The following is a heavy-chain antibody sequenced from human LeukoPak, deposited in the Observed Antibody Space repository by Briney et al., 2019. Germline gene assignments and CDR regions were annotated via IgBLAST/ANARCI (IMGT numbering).Heavy chain of an antibody. CDR2: IDYSGST. CDR3: ARDRYYYGSGSWFDP. D-gene: IGHD3-10*01. CDR1: GGSISSYS. Sequence: PSETLSLTCSVSGGSISSYSWSWVRQPPGKGLEWIGYIDYSGSTNYNPSLKSRVTISVDTSKNQFSLKLSSVTAADTAVYYCARDRYYYGSGSWFDPWGQGTLVTVSS. V-gene: IGHV4-59*01. J-gene: IGHJ5*02.